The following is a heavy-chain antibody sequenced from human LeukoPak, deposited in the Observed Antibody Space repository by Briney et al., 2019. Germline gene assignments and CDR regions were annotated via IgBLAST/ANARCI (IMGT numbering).Heavy chain of an antibody. D-gene: IGHD2-2*01. J-gene: IGHJ4*02. CDR1: EFAFSTYN. CDR3: ARGGDCSSTTCVYVFDY. V-gene: IGHV3-48*02. CDR2: ISTGSSTT. Sequence: GGSLRLSCAASEFAFSTYNMNWVRQAPGKGLEWVSYISTGSSTTYYADSVKGRFTISRDNVENSLYLQMNSLRDEDTAVYYCARGGDCSSTTCVYVFDYWGQGTLVAVSS.